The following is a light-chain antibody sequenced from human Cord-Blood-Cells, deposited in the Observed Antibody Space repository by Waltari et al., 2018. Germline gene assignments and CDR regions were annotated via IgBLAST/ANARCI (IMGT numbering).Light chain of an antibody. CDR1: QIISSY. CDR2: AAS. J-gene: IGKJ3*01. CDR3: QQSYSTPFT. Sequence: DIQMTQSPSSLYASVGDRVTITCRASQIISSYLNWYQQKPGKAPKLLIYAASSLQSGVPSRFSGSGSGTEFTLTISSLQPEDFATYYCQQSYSTPFTFGPGTKVDIK. V-gene: IGKV1-39*01.